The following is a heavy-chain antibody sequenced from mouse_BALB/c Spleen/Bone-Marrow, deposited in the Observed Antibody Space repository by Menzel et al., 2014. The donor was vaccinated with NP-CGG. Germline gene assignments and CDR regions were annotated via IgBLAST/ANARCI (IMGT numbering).Heavy chain of an antibody. CDR3: ARDKGRVFFDY. V-gene: IGHV7-3*02. CDR1: GFTFXDYY. J-gene: IGHJ2*01. Sequence: EVHLVESGGGLVQPGGSLRLSCATSGFTFXDYYMNWVRQPPGKALEWLGFIRNKANGYTTEYSASVKGRFTISRDNSQNILYLQMNTLRAEDSATYYCARDKGRVFFDYWGQGTTLTVSS. CDR2: IRNKANGYTT.